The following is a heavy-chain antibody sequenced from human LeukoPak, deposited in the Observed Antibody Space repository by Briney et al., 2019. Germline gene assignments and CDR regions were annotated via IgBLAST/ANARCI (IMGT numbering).Heavy chain of an antibody. V-gene: IGHV3-74*01. J-gene: IGHJ4*02. CDR3: ARGYSGTYRIDY. Sequence: PGGSLRLSCAASGFTFSDYYMSWIRQAPGKGLVWVSRINSDGSSTSYADSVKGRFTISRDNAKNTLSLQMNSLRADDTAVYYCARGYSGTYRIDYWGQGTLVTVSS. CDR1: GFTFSDYY. D-gene: IGHD1-26*01. CDR2: INSDGSST.